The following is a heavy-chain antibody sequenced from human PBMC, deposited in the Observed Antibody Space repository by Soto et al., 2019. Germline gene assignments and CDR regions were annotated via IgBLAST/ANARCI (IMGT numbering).Heavy chain of an antibody. CDR1: GGSFSGYY. J-gene: IGHJ4*02. Sequence: SETLSLTCAVYGGSFSGYYWSWIRQPPGKGLEWIGEINHSGSTNYNPSLKSRVTISVDTSKNQFSLKLSSVTAADTAVYYCARRLRALQGQWLVLMALSFDYWGQGTLVTVSS. CDR3: ARRLRALQGQWLVLMALSFDY. D-gene: IGHD6-19*01. CDR2: INHSGST. V-gene: IGHV4-34*01.